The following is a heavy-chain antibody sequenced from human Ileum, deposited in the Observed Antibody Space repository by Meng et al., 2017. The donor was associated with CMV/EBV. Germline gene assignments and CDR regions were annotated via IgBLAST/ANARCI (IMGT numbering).Heavy chain of an antibody. CDR3: AKDKPPLITIFGVVIPYFDY. CDR1: GFTFSSYA. D-gene: IGHD3-3*01. Sequence: GESLKISCAASGFTFSSYAMSWVRQAPGKGLEWVSAISGSGGSTYYADSVKGRFTISRDNSKNTLYLQMNSLRAEDTAVYYCAKDKPPLITIFGVVIPYFDYWGQGPLVTVSS. CDR2: ISGSGGST. V-gene: IGHV3-23*01. J-gene: IGHJ4*02.